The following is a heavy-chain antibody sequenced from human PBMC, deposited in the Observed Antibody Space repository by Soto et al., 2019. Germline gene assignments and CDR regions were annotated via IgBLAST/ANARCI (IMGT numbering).Heavy chain of an antibody. CDR3: AHRFYDRTSPWDVGFFDC. J-gene: IGHJ4*02. Sequence: QITLKESGPTLVTPTQTLTLTCTFSGFSLSTSGVGVGWIRQPPGKALEYLALIYWDDDKRYSPSLKSRLSVTNDTSRNQMLLTMTNMSPADTGTYYCAHRFYDRTSPWDVGFFDCWGQGALVTVSS. D-gene: IGHD3-22*01. CDR1: GFSLSTSGVG. CDR2: IYWDDDK. V-gene: IGHV2-5*02.